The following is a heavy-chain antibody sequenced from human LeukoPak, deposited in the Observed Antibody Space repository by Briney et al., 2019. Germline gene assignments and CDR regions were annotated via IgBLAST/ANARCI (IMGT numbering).Heavy chain of an antibody. J-gene: IGHJ6*02. CDR2: IWYDGSNK. CDR1: GFTFSSYG. CDR3: ARSRAAAKKHYYYYYGMNV. D-gene: IGHD2-15*01. V-gene: IGHV3-33*01. Sequence: GGSLRLSCAASGFTFSSYGMHWVRLAPGKGLEWVAVIWYDGSNKYYADSVKSRFTISKDNSKNTLYLQMNSLRAEDTAVYYSARSRAAAKKHYYYYYGMNVWGQGTTVTVSS.